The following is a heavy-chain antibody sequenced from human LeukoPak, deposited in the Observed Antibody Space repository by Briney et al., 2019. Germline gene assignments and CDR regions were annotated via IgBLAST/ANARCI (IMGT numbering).Heavy chain of an antibody. D-gene: IGHD3-10*01. V-gene: IGHV3-7*01. CDR3: ARDRHYTTWYGLDH. CDR1: GFTFSSYF. Sequence: GGSLRLSCAASGFTFSSYFMTWVRQAPGKGLEWVANIKQDGSEKYYVDSVKGRFTIPRDNAQNSLFLQMDSLRAEDTAVYYCARDRHYTTWYGLDHWGQGTLVTVSS. CDR2: IKQDGSEK. J-gene: IGHJ4*02.